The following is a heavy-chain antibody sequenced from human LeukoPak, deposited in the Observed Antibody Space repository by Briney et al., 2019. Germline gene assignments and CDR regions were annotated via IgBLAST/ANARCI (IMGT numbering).Heavy chain of an antibody. D-gene: IGHD5-12*01. V-gene: IGHV1-3*01. CDR2: INAGNGNT. CDR3: ARVYRHSGYDVFYYYYYMDV. CDR1: GYTFTSYA. J-gene: IGHJ6*03. Sequence: ASVKVSCKASGYTFTSYAMHWVRQAPGQRLEWMGWINAGNGNTKYSQEFQGRVTITRDTSASTAYMELSSLRSDDTAVYYCARVYRHSGYDVFYYYYYMDVWGKGTTVTISS.